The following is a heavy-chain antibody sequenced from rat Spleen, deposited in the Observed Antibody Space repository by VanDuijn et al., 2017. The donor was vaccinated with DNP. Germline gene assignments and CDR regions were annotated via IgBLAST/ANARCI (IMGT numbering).Heavy chain of an antibody. D-gene: IGHD4-1*01. CDR3: ARQTGFDY. CDR1: GFTFSDYN. V-gene: IGHV5-7*01. J-gene: IGHJ2*01. Sequence: EVQLVESGGGLVQPGRSLKLSCAASGFTFSDYNMAWVRQAPKKGLEWVATISYDGSSTYYRDSVKGRFTISRDNAKSTLYLQMDSLRSEDTATYYCARQTGFDYWGQGVMVTVSS. CDR2: ISYDGSST.